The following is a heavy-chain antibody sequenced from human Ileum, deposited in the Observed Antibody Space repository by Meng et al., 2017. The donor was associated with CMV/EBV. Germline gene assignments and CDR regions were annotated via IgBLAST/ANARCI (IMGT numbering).Heavy chain of an antibody. Sequence: QVQREEAGPGLVKPSQTLSLTGTVSGGSSTRGNYYWSWIRQPPGRGLEWIGYIYYSGSPYYKPSLKSRVTISLDTSKNQFSLNLRSVTATDSAVYYCVRQVVAASFDYWGQGALVTVSS. D-gene: IGHD2-15*01. V-gene: IGHV4-30-4*08. J-gene: IGHJ4*02. CDR1: GGSSTRGNYY. CDR3: VRQVVAASFDY. CDR2: IYYSGSP.